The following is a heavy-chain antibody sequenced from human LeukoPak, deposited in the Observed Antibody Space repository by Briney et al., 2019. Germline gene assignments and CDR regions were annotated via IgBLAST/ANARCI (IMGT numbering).Heavy chain of an antibody. CDR3: ARRKQQLVGDY. CDR2: IYHSGST. Sequence: SETLSLTCTVSGYSISSGYYWGWIRQPPGKGLEWIGSIYHSGSTYYNPSLKSRVTISVDTSKNQFSLKLSSVTAADTAVYYCARRKQQLVGDYWGQGILVTVSS. CDR1: GYSISSGYY. J-gene: IGHJ4*02. D-gene: IGHD6-13*01. V-gene: IGHV4-38-2*02.